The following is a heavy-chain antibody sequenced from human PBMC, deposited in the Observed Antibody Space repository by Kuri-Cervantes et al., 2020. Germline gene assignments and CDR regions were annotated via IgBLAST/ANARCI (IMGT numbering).Heavy chain of an antibody. D-gene: IGHD2-2*01. CDR1: GYTFTSYG. CDR2: MNPNSGNT. CDR3: AKGVPAAMLSWFDP. V-gene: IGHV1-8*03. Sequence: ASVKVSCKASGYTFTSYGISWVRQAPGQGLEWMGWMNPNSGNTGYAQKFQGRVTITRDTSASTAYMELSSLRSEDTAVYYCAKGVPAAMLSWFDPWGQGTLVTVSS. J-gene: IGHJ5*02.